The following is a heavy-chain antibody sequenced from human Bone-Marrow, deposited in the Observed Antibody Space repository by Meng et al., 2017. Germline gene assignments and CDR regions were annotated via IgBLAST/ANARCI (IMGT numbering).Heavy chain of an antibody. CDR2: INHSGST. CDR1: GGSFSAYD. J-gene: IGHJ4*02. V-gene: IGHV4-34*01. CDR3: RLAYCMGDCVDY. Sequence: QVQVQQWGAGLLKPSETLSLTCAFYGGSFSAYDWSWIRQPPGKGLEWLGQINHSGSTNDNPSLKSRVTIPIDTSRNQLSLKLSSVTAADTAVYYCRLAYCMGDCVDYWGQGTLVTVSS. D-gene: IGHD2-21*01.